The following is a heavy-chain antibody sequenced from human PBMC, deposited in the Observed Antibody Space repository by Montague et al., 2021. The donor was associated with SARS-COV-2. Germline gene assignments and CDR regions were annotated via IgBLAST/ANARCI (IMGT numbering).Heavy chain of an antibody. Sequence: TLSLTCTVSGGSIISGGYYWSWIRQHPGKGLEWIGYIYYSGSTYYNPSLKSRVTISVDTSKNQFSLKLSSVTAADTAVYHCARGLYGSGSYYNWFEPWGQGTMVTVSS. CDR2: IYYSGST. J-gene: IGHJ5*02. D-gene: IGHD3-10*01. CDR1: GGSIISGGYY. CDR3: ARGLYGSGSYYNWFEP. V-gene: IGHV4-31*03.